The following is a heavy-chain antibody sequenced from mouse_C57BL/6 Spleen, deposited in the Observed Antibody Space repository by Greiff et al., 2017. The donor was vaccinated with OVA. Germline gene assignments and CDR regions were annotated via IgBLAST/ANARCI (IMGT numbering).Heavy chain of an antibody. J-gene: IGHJ2*01. Sequence: VQLQESGAELVRPGTSVKVSCKASGYAFTNYLIEWVKQRPGQGLEWIGVINPGSGGTNYNEKFKGKATLTADKSSSTAYMQLSSLTSEDSAVYFCARENYGSSPYFDYWGQGTTLTVSS. D-gene: IGHD1-1*01. CDR2: INPGSGGT. CDR1: GYAFTNYL. CDR3: ARENYGSSPYFDY. V-gene: IGHV1-54*01.